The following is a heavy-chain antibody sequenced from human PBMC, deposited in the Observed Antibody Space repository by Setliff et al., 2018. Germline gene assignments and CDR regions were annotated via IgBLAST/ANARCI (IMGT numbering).Heavy chain of an antibody. Sequence: SETLSLTCTVSGGSISTYYWSWIRQPPVKGLEWIGYIYYSGRTNYNPSLRSRVTISVDTSKNQFSLKVSSVTAADTAVYYCARHENDYGDYDDAFDIWGQGTMVTVSS. J-gene: IGHJ3*02. CDR3: ARHENDYGDYDDAFDI. V-gene: IGHV4-59*08. D-gene: IGHD4-17*01. CDR2: IYYSGRT. CDR1: GGSISTYY.